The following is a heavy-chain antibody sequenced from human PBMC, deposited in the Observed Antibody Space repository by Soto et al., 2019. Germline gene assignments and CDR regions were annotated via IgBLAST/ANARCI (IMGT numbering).Heavy chain of an antibody. CDR1: GFTFSSYG. CDR3: ARALGIVATTPFDY. V-gene: IGHV3-33*01. J-gene: IGHJ4*02. D-gene: IGHD5-12*01. CDR2: IWYDGSNK. Sequence: QVQLVESGGGVVQPGRSLRLSCAASGFTFSSYGMHWVRQAPGKGLEWVAVIWYDGSNKYYADSVKGRFTISRDNSKNTLYLQMNSLRAEDTAVYYCARALGIVATTPFDYWGQGTLVTVFS.